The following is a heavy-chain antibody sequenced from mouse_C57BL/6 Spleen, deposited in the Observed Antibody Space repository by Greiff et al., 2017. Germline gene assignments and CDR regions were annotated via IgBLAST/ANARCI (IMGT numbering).Heavy chain of an antibody. J-gene: IGHJ4*01. Sequence: QVQLQQSGAELVRPGASVKLSCKASGYTFTDYYINWVKQRPGQGLEWIARIYPGSGNTYYNEKFKGKATLTAEKSSSTAYMQLSSLTSEDSAVYFCARLYYRYAMDYWGQGTSVTVSA. V-gene: IGHV1-76*01. CDR2: IYPGSGNT. CDR1: GYTFTDYY. D-gene: IGHD1-1*01. CDR3: ARLYYRYAMDY.